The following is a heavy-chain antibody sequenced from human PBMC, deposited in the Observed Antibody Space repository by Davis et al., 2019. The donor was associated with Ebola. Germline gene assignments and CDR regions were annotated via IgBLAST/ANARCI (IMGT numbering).Heavy chain of an antibody. J-gene: IGHJ4*02. CDR3: AREVPEWGNLALDY. CDR2: ISYDGSNK. D-gene: IGHD3-3*01. CDR1: GFTFSSYS. V-gene: IGHV3-30*03. Sequence: PGGSLRLSCAASGFTFSSYSMNWVRQAPGKGLEWVAVISYDGSNKYYADSVKGRFTISRDNSKNTLYLQMNSLRAEDTAVYYCAREVPEWGNLALDYWGQGTLVTVSS.